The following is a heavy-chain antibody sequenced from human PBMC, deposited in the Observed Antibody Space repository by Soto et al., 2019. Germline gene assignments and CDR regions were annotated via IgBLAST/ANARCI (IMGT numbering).Heavy chain of an antibody. J-gene: IGHJ3*02. D-gene: IGHD3-10*01. Sequence: SLKIACKGSGYCFATYGVSWVPQMPGKGLESLASIYRGDPHTGYSPSIQGQGIISAEKSISTAYLQSSSLKASDTAMYYCARHGSAFDIWGQGTMVTVSS. CDR1: GYCFATYG. CDR3: ARHGSAFDI. CDR2: IYRGDPHT. V-gene: IGHV5-51*01.